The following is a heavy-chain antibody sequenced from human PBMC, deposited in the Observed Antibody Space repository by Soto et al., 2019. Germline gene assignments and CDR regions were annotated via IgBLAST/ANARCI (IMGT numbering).Heavy chain of an antibody. Sequence: ASVKVSCKASGYTFTSYYMHWVRQAPGQGLEGMGIINPSGGSTSYAQKFQGRVTMTRDTSTSTVYMELSSLRSEDTAVYYCARDLGYYCSGGSCFLTHFDYWGQGTLVTVSS. D-gene: IGHD2-15*01. V-gene: IGHV1-46*01. CDR3: ARDLGYYCSGGSCFLTHFDY. CDR1: GYTFTSYY. J-gene: IGHJ4*02. CDR2: INPSGGST.